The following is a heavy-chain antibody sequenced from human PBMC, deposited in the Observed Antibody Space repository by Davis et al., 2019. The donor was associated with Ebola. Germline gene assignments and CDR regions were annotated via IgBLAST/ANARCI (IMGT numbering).Heavy chain of an antibody. CDR2: VSLDGGTT. J-gene: IGHJ4*02. V-gene: IGHV3-30*18. CDR1: GFTFSSYG. CDR3: AKEEGTKGHWLPHFDY. Sequence: PGGSLRLSCAASGFTFSSYGMHWVRQAPGKGLEWVAVVSLDGGTTYYADSVKGRFTISRDNSKNMLYLQMSSVTSEDTAEYYCAKEEGTKGHWLPHFDYWGQGTPVTVSS. D-gene: IGHD6-19*01.